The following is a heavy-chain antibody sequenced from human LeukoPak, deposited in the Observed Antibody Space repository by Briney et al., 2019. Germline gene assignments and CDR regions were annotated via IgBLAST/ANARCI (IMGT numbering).Heavy chain of an antibody. V-gene: IGHV4-61*02. Sequence: SQTLSLTCTVSGGSISSGSYYWSWIRQPAAKGLEWIGRIYTSGSTNYNPSLKSRVTISVDTSKNQFSLKLSSVTAADTAVYYCARGSLSDHGSGSYYSTGMDVWGKGTTVTVSS. J-gene: IGHJ6*04. CDR3: ARGSLSDHGSGSYYSTGMDV. CDR1: GGSISSGSYY. D-gene: IGHD3-10*01. CDR2: IYTSGST.